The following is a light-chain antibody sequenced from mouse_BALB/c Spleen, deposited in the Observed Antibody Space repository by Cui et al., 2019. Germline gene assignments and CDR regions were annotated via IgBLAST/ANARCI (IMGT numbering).Light chain of an antibody. CDR3: HQYHRSRLT. J-gene: IGKJ4*01. V-gene: IGKV4-74*01. CDR1: SSVSSSY. CDR2: STS. Sequence: QIVLTQSPAIMSASLGERVTMTCTASSSVSSSYLHWYQQKPGSSPKLWIYSTSNLASGVPARFSGSGSGTSYSLTISSMEAEDAATYYCHQYHRSRLTFGSGTKLEIK.